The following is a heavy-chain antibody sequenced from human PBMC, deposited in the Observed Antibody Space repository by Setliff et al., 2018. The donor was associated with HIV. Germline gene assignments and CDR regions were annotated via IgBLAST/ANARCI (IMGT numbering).Heavy chain of an antibody. CDR2: ISPYNGDA. V-gene: IGHV1-18*01. J-gene: IGHJ4*02. D-gene: IGHD3-3*01. CDR3: ARMQAYYNFWRSTYYFDY. Sequence: GASVKVSCKASGYPFTSYGICWVRQAPGHGLEWMGYISPYNGDAYYAEKFQGSVTMTTDTSTTAASMELTNLRSDDTAVYFCARMQAYYNFWRSTYYFDYWGQGTPVTVSS. CDR1: GYPFTSYG.